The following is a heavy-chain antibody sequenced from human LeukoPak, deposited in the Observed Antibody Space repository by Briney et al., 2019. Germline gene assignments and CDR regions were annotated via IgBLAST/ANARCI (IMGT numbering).Heavy chain of an antibody. Sequence: GRSLRLSCAASGFTFSSYAMHWVRQAPGKGLEWVAVISYDGSNKYYADSVKGRFTISRDNSKNTLYLQMNSLRAEDTAVYYCARTKDTAMVPFDYWGQGTLVSVPS. J-gene: IGHJ4*02. CDR1: GFTFSSYA. D-gene: IGHD5-18*01. CDR2: ISYDGSNK. CDR3: ARTKDTAMVPFDY. V-gene: IGHV3-30*04.